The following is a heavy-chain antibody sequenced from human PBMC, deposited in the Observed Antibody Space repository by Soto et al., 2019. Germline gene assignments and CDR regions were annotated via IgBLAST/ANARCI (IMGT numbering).Heavy chain of an antibody. CDR2: INPKSGGT. CDR3: ARGDSTDCSNVLCSFFCNHDMHV. V-gene: IGHV1-2*04. Sequence: RASVKVSCKASGYSFTDYHIHWVRQAPGQGLEWLGRINPKSGGTSTAQKFQGWVTMTTDTSISTASMELTRLTSDDTAIYYCARGDSTDCSNVLCSFFCNHDMHVWCQATTLTLS. D-gene: IGHD2-8*01. J-gene: IGHJ6*02. CDR1: GYSFTDYH.